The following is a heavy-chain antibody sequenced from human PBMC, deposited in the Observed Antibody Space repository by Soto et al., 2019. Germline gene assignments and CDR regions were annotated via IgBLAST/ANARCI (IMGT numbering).Heavy chain of an antibody. CDR1: GGTFSSYT. D-gene: IGHD2-15*01. Sequence: GASVKVSCKASGGTFSSYTISWVRQAPGQGLEWMGRIIPILGIANYAQKFQGRVTITADKSTSTAYMELSSLRSEDTAVYYCARVGCSGGSCYREEYYYYGMDVWGQGTTVTVSS. CDR2: IIPILGIA. CDR3: ARVGCSGGSCYREEYYYYGMDV. J-gene: IGHJ6*02. V-gene: IGHV1-69*02.